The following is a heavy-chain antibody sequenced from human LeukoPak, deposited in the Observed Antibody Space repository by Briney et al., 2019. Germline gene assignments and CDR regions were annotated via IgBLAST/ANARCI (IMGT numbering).Heavy chain of an antibody. CDR1: GFSFSSYA. V-gene: IGHV3-23*01. CDR2: MSSSDDGR. CDR3: AKITTVTTPPGWFDP. J-gene: IGHJ5*02. D-gene: IGHD4-17*01. Sequence: GGSLRLSCATSGFSFSSYAMSWVRQAPGKGLEWVSAMSSSDDGRYYAASVRGRFTISRDTSRSTLYLQMNSLRAEDAAVYYCAKITTVTTPPGWFDPWGQGTLVTVSS.